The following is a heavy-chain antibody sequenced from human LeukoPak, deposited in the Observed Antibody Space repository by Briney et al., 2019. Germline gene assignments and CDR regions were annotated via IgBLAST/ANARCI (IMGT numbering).Heavy chain of an antibody. D-gene: IGHD3-9*01. CDR1: GFTFSSYG. CDR2: IRYDGSNK. V-gene: IGHV3-30*02. CDR3: AKVRYFDWALLDY. J-gene: IGHJ4*02. Sequence: PGGSLRLSCAASGFTFSSYGMHWVRQAPGKGLEWVAFIRYDGSNKYYADSVKGRFTISRDNSKNTLYLQMNSLRAEDTAVYYCAKVRYFDWALLDYWGQGTLVTVSS.